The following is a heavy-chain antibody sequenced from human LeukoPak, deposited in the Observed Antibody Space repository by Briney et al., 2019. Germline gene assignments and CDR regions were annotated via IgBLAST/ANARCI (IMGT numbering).Heavy chain of an antibody. CDR1: GYTFTGYY. CDR3: ARFQGRGYDYYYYGMDV. J-gene: IGHJ6*02. Sequence: ASVKVSCKASGYTFTGYYMHWVRQATGQGLEWMGWMNPNSGNTGYAQKFQGRVTMTRNTSISTAYMELSSLRSEDTVVYYCARFQGRGYDYYYYGMDVWGQGTTVTVSS. D-gene: IGHD5-12*01. CDR2: MNPNSGNT. V-gene: IGHV1-8*02.